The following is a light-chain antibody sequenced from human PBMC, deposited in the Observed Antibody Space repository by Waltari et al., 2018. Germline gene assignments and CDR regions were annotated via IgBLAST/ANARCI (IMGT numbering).Light chain of an antibody. CDR2: GNH. CDR3: SAWDDSLHGWV. V-gene: IGLV1-44*01. Sequence: QPLLTQPPSASGTPGQRVTLACSGSRSNIGGNTVSWYKQLPGAAPKLLIYGNHQRPSGVPERFSGSKSGTSASLAISGLQTEDEADYYCSAWDDSLHGWVVGGGTVLTVL. CDR1: RSNIGGNT. J-gene: IGLJ3*02.